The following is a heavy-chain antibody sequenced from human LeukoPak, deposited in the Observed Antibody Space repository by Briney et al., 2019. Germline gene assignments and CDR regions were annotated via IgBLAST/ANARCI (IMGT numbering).Heavy chain of an antibody. D-gene: IGHD3-10*01. V-gene: IGHV4-61*02. CDR1: GGSISSGSYY. J-gene: IGHJ4*02. CDR3: ARGNGFGEAPFFFDY. Sequence: SETLSLTCTVSGGSISSGSYYWSWIRQPAGTGLEWIGRIYTSGSTNYNPSLKSRVTISVNTSKNQFSPKLSSVTAADTAVYSCARGNGFGEAPFFFDYWGQGTLVTVSS. CDR2: IYTSGST.